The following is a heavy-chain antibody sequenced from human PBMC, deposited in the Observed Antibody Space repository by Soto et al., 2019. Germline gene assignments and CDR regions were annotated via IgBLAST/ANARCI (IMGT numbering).Heavy chain of an antibody. CDR3: ARTPVQTGYYMDV. CDR1: GGSFSGYY. V-gene: IGHV4-34*01. D-gene: IGHD6-6*01. CDR2: INHSGST. Sequence: SETLSLTCAVYGGSFSGYYWSWIRQPPGKGLEWIGEINHSGSTNYNPSLKSRVTISVDTSKNQFSLKLSSVTAADTAVYYCARTPVQTGYYMDVWGKGTTVTVSS. J-gene: IGHJ6*03.